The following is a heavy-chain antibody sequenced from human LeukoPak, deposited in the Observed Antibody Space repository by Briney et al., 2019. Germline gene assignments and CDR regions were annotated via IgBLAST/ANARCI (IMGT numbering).Heavy chain of an antibody. CDR3: AGAVKGSGYEPYYYYMDV. J-gene: IGHJ6*03. Sequence: GESLKISCKGSGYSFTSYWIGWVRQMPGKGLEWMGIIYPGDSDTRYSPSFQGQVTISADKSISTAYLQWSSLKASDTAMYYCAGAVKGSGYEPYYYYMDVWGKGTTVTVSS. D-gene: IGHD5-12*01. V-gene: IGHV5-51*01. CDR2: IYPGDSDT. CDR1: GYSFTSYW.